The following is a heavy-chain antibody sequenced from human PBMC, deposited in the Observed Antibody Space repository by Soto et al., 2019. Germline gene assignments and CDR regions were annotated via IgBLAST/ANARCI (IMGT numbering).Heavy chain of an antibody. D-gene: IGHD6-19*01. V-gene: IGHV3-23*01. Sequence: EVQLLESGGGLVQPGGSLRLSCVASGFTLGTYVMSWVRQAPGKGLDWVSASSGSGDSTYYADSVKGRFTISRDNSKTTLYLQMNSLRADDTAVYFCAKGSSASRPYYFDYWGQGSLVTVSS. CDR3: AKGSSASRPYYFDY. J-gene: IGHJ4*02. CDR1: GFTLGTYV. CDR2: SSGSGDST.